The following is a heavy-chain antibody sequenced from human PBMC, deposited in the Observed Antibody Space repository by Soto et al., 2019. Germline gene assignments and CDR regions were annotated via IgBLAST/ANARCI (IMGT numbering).Heavy chain of an antibody. Sequence: QVQLVESGGGVVRPGRSLRLSCEATGFSFNTHGMHWVRQAPGKGLEWVAGIVNDGSEQAYSDSVKGRFTISRDNSKTTLYLQMKNLRADDTAVHYCARDVNYDDNGLERWGEGVVVTVSS. CDR2: IVNDGSEQ. CDR1: GFSFNTHG. V-gene: IGHV3-33*01. CDR3: ARDVNYDDNGLER. D-gene: IGHD3-22*01. J-gene: IGHJ4*02.